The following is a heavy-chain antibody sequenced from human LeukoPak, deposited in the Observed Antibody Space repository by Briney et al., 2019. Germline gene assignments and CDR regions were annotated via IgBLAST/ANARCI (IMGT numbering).Heavy chain of an antibody. V-gene: IGHV4-31*03. CDR2: IYYNGNT. CDR3: ARSGYGYVINYFDY. D-gene: IGHD5-12*01. Sequence: SQTLSLTCTGGSVSSDGYFWSWIRQHPGKGLEWIGYIYYNGNTYYNPSLKSRVTISVDTSKKEFSLKLTSVTAADTAVYFCARSGYGYVINYFDYWGPGTLVTVSS. J-gene: IGHJ4*02. CDR1: GSVSSDGYF.